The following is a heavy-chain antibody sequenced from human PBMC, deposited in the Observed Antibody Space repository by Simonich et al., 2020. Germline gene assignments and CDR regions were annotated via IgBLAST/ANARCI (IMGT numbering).Heavy chain of an antibody. D-gene: IGHD6-19*01. Sequence: EVQLLESGGGLVQPGGSLRLSCAASGFTFSSYAMSWVRQAPGKGLGWVSAIRGRGGSTYYADSVKGRFTISRDNSKNTLYLQMNSLRVEDTAVYYCAKDRDSSGWYTAFDIWGQGTMVTVSS. V-gene: IGHV3-23*01. CDR3: AKDRDSSGWYTAFDI. CDR1: GFTFSSYA. CDR2: IRGRGGST. J-gene: IGHJ3*02.